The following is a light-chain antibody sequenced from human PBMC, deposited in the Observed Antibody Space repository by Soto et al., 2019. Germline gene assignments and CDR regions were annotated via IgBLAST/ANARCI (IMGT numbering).Light chain of an antibody. CDR3: QQYHNWTPQYT. J-gene: IGKJ2*01. Sequence: EIVMTQSPATLSVSPGERATLSCRASQTISSNLAWYQQKPGQAPRLLIHGASTRATGVPARFSGSGSGTEFTLTISSLQSEDLAVYYCQQYHNWTPQYTFGQGTKLQIK. CDR1: QTISSN. V-gene: IGKV3-15*01. CDR2: GAS.